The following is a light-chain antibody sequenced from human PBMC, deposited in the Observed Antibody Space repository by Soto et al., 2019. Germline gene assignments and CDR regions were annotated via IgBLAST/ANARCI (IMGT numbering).Light chain of an antibody. J-gene: IGLJ1*01. CDR1: SSNIGSNT. CDR2: SFN. Sequence: QSVLTQPPSASGTPGQRVTISCSGSSSNIGSNTVNWYQQLPGTAPKLLIYSFNQRPPGVPDRFSGSKSGTSASLAIRGLQFEDEADYFCAAWDDSLNGYVFGIGTKLTVL. CDR3: AAWDDSLNGYV. V-gene: IGLV1-44*01.